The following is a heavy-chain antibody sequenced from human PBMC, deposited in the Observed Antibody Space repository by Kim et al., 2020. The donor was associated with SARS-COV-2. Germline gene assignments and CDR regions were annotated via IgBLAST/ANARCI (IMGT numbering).Heavy chain of an antibody. CDR3: ARRGIVDGYNY. CDR2: T. Sequence: TYYNPSLKSRVTISVDTSKNQFSLKLSSVTAADTAVYYCARRGIVDGYNYWGQGTLVTVSS. D-gene: IGHD5-12*01. J-gene: IGHJ4*02. V-gene: IGHV4-39*01.